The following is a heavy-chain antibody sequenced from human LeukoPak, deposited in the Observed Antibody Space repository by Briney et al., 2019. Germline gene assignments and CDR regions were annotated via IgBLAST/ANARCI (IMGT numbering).Heavy chain of an antibody. CDR3: ATWGDWVAFDI. D-gene: IGHD3-16*01. CDR2: IYYSGSA. Sequence: SETLSLTCTVSGGTISSSNYYWGWFRQPPGKGLEWIGSIYYSGSAYYNPSLKSRVTISVDTSKNQFSLKLSSVTAADTAVYYCATWGDWVAFDIWGQGTMVTVSS. CDR1: GGTISSSNYY. J-gene: IGHJ3*02. V-gene: IGHV4-39*01.